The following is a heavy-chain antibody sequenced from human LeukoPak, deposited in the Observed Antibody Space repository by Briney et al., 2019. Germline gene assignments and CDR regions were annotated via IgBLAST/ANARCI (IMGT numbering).Heavy chain of an antibody. CDR3: ARDDGYSSGPSDY. CDR2: ISWNSGSI. D-gene: IGHD6-19*01. Sequence: GGSLRLSCAASGFTFDDYAMHWVRQAPGKGLEWVSGISWNSGSIGYADSVKGRFTISRDNAKNSLYLQMNSLRAEDTAVYYCARDDGYSSGPSDYWGQGTLVTVSS. V-gene: IGHV3-9*01. J-gene: IGHJ4*02. CDR1: GFTFDDYA.